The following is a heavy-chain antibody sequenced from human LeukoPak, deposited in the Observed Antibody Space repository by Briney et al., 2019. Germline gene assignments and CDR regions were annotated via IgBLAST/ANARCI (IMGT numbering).Heavy chain of an antibody. D-gene: IGHD6-13*01. CDR2: IYTSGST. J-gene: IGHJ3*02. CDR3: ARSFISSWYSGDAFDI. V-gene: IGHV4-4*07. Sequence: SETLPLTCIVSRGSLSNYYWSWLRPPAAKELAWIGRIYTSGSTNYNPSLKSRVTMSVDTSKNQFSLKLSAVTAADTAVYYCARSFISSWYSGDAFDIWGQGTMVTVSS. CDR1: RGSLSNYY.